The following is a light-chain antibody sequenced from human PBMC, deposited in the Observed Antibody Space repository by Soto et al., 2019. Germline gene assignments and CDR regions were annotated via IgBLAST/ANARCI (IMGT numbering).Light chain of an antibody. CDR1: QSILYSSNNKNY. J-gene: IGKJ1*01. Sequence: DIVMTQSPDSLAVSLGERATINCKSSQSILYSSNNKNYLSWYQQKAGQPPKLLFYWASARESGVPDRFSGSGSGTDFTLTISSLQAEDVAVYYCQQYYTIPRTFGQGTKVEIK. CDR3: QQYYTIPRT. V-gene: IGKV4-1*01. CDR2: WAS.